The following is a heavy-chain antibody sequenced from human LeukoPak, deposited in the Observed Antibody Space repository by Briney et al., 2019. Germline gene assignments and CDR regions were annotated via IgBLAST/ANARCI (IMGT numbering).Heavy chain of an antibody. CDR1: GGSFSGYH. J-gene: IGHJ4*02. D-gene: IGHD2-21*01. CDR3: ARGGHVVGY. Sequence: RPSETLSLTCAVYGGSFSGYHWSWIRQPPGKGLEWIGEINHSGSTNYNPSLKSRLTISVDTSKNQFSLKLSSVTAADTAVYYCARGGHVVGYWGQGTLVTVSS. V-gene: IGHV4-34*01. CDR2: INHSGST.